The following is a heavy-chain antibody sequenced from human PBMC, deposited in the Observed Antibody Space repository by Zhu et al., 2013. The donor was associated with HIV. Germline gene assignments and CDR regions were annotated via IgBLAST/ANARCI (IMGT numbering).Heavy chain of an antibody. Sequence: VQLVQSGAEVKKPGASAKVSCKASGYTFTGYYMHWVRQAPGQGLEWMGWINPNSGGTNYAQKFQGRVTMTRDTSISTAYMELSRLRSDDTAVYYCARMGGDGYNYEGDYFDYWGQGTLVTVSS. D-gene: IGHD5-12*01. CDR2: INPNSGGT. J-gene: IGHJ4*02. CDR3: ARMGGDGYNYEGDYFDY. V-gene: IGHV1-2*02. CDR1: GYTFTGYY.